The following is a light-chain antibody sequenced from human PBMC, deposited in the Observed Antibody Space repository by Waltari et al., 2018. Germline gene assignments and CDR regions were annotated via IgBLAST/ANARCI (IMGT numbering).Light chain of an antibody. CDR1: QSISSN. V-gene: IGKV3-15*01. Sequence: DIVMTQSPATLSVSPGERATLSCRASQSISSNLAWYQQKPGQAPRLLIYGAATRATSIPARFSGIGSGTEFTLTISSMQSEDFAVYYCQQYNNWPPTTFGQGTKLEIK. J-gene: IGKJ2*01. CDR3: QQYNNWPPTT. CDR2: GAA.